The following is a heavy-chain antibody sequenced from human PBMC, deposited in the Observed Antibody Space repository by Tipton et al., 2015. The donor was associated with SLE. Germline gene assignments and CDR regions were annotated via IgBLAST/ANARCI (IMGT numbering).Heavy chain of an antibody. CDR2: ISGSVDAT. CDR1: RFSFSNSA. D-gene: IGHD6-13*01. V-gene: IGHV3-23*01. Sequence: GSLRLSCSASRFSFSNSAMHWVRQAPGKGLEGVSAISGSVDATYYADSVKGRFTISRDNSKNTVFLQMKSLRAEDTAVYYCARRLAAAGTMGVDYWGQGTLVTVSS. CDR3: ARRLAAAGTMGVDY. J-gene: IGHJ4*02.